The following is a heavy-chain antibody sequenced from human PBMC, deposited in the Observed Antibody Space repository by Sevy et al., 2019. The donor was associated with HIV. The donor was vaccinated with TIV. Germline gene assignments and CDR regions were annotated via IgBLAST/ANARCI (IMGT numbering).Heavy chain of an antibody. Sequence: GGSLRLSCAASGFTFTLYAIHWVRQAPGKGLEWVALISYSGTNKYYADSVKGRLTNSRDDSKNTAYLQMNNLGTDDTAVYYCVRVAVEYCTDDCYHRFDYWGQGTQVTVSS. CDR2: ISYSGTNK. CDR1: GFTFTLYA. CDR3: VRVAVEYCTDDCYHRFDY. J-gene: IGHJ4*02. D-gene: IGHD2-21*02. V-gene: IGHV3-30-3*01.